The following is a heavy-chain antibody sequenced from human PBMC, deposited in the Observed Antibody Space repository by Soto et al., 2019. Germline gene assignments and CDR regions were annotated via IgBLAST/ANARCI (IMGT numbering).Heavy chain of an antibody. J-gene: IGHJ4*02. D-gene: IGHD3-22*01. V-gene: IGHV3-30*18. CDR3: VQDRYYDSSGYYPSY. Sequence: QVQLVESGGGGVQPGRSLRLSCAASGFIFSTYGMHWVRQAPGKGLEWVAVISYDGRDILYADSVKGRFTISRADSKNTLYLQMNSLRAEDTAMYYCVQDRYYDSSGYYPSYWGQGTLVTVSS. CDR2: ISYDGRDI. CDR1: GFIFSTYG.